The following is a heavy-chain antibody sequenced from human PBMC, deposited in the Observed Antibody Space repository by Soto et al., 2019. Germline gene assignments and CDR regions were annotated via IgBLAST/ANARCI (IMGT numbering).Heavy chain of an antibody. J-gene: IGHJ5*02. CDR3: ARAYYDTSGYSLDP. D-gene: IGHD3-22*01. Sequence: SETLSLTCTVSGGSISSGGYYWSWIRQHPAKGLEWIGYIYYSGSTYYNPSLKTRVTISVDTSKNQFSLRLSSVTAADTAVYYCARAYYDTSGYSLDPWGQGTLVTDSS. CDR1: GGSISSGGYY. V-gene: IGHV4-31*03. CDR2: IYYSGST.